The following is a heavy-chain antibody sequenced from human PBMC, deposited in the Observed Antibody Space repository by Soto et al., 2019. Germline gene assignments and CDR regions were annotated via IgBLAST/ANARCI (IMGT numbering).Heavy chain of an antibody. V-gene: IGHV3-30*18. CDR1: GFTFSSYG. D-gene: IGHD1-7*01. CDR3: AKGRGNYWAIDS. Sequence: GGSLILSCAASGFTFSSYGMHWVRQAPGKGLEWVAVILSDGNNKFYADSVKGRFTISRDNSKNTLYLQMDSLRVEDTAVYYCAKGRGNYWAIDSWGQGTLVTVSS. J-gene: IGHJ4*02. CDR2: ILSDGNNK.